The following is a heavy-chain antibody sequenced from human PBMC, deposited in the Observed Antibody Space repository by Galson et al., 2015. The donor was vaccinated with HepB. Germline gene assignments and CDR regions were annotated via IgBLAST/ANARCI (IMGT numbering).Heavy chain of an antibody. V-gene: IGHV3-21*01. CDR1: GFTLGDFN. D-gene: IGHD1-26*01. J-gene: IGHJ4*02. CDR3: ARDEYGGSQLY. Sequence: SLRLSCAASGFTLGDFNMNWVRQAPGKGLEWVASFSNNNNYIYMADSVKGRFTISRDNAENSLSLQMNSLRAEDTAIYYCARDEYGGSQLYWGQGTLVTVSS. CDR2: FSNNNNYI.